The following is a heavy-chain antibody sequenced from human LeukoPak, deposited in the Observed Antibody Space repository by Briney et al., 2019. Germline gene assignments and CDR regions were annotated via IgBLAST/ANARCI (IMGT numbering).Heavy chain of an antibody. D-gene: IGHD3-10*01. CDR1: GYSFTSYW. CDR3: ARRKSGSAADY. CDR2: IYTGDSDT. V-gene: IGHV5-51*01. Sequence: GESPKIFCKGSGYSFTSYWIGWVRQVPGKGLEWVGIIYTGDSDTRYSASFQGKVTISGDKSISTPYLQWSSLKASDTAMYYCARRKSGSAADYWGQGTLVTVSS. J-gene: IGHJ4*02.